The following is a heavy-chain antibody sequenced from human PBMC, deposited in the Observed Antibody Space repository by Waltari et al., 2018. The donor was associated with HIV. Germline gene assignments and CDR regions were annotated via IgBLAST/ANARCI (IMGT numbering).Heavy chain of an antibody. CDR3: ATGAIDAFEI. V-gene: IGHV3-74*03. Sequence: EEQLVESGGGLVQPGGSLRLSCAASGFSISNYWIHWVRQAPGKGLEGVSVVKIDGVTTKYADSVKGRFTISRDNAKNTVYLQMNSLRAEDTAVYYCATGAIDAFEIWGQGTKVTVSS. CDR2: VKIDGVTT. J-gene: IGHJ3*02. CDR1: GFSISNYW. D-gene: IGHD1-26*01.